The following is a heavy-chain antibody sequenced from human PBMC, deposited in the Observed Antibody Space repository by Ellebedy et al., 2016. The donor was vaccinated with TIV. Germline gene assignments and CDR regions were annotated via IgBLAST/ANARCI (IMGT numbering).Heavy chain of an antibody. J-gene: IGHJ1*01. V-gene: IGHV3-23*01. CDR1: GFTFSNYA. Sequence: GESLKISCAASGFTFSNYAMSWVRQAPGKGLEWVSVILDRGDVTNYLDSVRGRFTISRDNSKNILYLQMSSLTAEDTAMYYCAQEGLERHTDFQHWGQGTLVTVSS. D-gene: IGHD1-1*01. CDR3: AQEGLERHTDFQH. CDR2: ILDRGDVT.